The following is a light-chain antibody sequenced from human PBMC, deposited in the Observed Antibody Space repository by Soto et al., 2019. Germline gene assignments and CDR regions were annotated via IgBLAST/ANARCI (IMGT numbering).Light chain of an antibody. J-gene: IGLJ1*01. CDR3: SSYTSSTTLHV. V-gene: IGLV2-14*01. Sequence: QSALTQPASVSASPGQSITISCIGSYSDVGGYKHVAWYQQYPGKAPKLIIYDATSRPSGISSRFSGSKSGNTASLTISGLQADDEADYYCSSYTSSTTLHVFGTGTKLTVL. CDR1: YSDVGGYKH. CDR2: DAT.